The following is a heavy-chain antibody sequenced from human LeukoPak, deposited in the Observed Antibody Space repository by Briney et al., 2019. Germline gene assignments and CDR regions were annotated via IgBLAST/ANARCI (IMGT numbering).Heavy chain of an antibody. Sequence: GGSLRLSCAASGFTFSSYWMNWVRQAPGKGLEWVANIKQDGSEKYHVDSVKGRFTISRDNAKNSLYLQMNSLRAEDTAVYYCARGGSRWYDAFDIWGQGTMDTVSS. J-gene: IGHJ3*02. CDR2: IKQDGSEK. CDR3: ARGGSRWYDAFDI. V-gene: IGHV3-7*01. D-gene: IGHD2-15*01. CDR1: GFTFSSYW.